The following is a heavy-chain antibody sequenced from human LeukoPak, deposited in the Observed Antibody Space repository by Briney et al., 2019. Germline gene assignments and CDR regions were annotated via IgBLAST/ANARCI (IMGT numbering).Heavy chain of an antibody. V-gene: IGHV4-34*01. J-gene: IGHJ6*02. CDR1: GGSFSGYY. CDR2: INHSGST. CDR3: ASYSSWYVYYGMDV. Sequence: PSETLSLTCAVYGGSFSGYYWSWIRQPPGKGLEWIGEINHSGSTSYNPSLKSRVTISVDTSKNQFSLKLSSVTAADTAVYYCASYSSWYVYYGMDVWGQGTTVTVSS. D-gene: IGHD6-13*01.